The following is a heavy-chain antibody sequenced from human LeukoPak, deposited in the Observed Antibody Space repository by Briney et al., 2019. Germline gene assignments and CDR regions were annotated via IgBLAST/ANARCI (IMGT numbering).Heavy chain of an antibody. CDR1: GFTFSSYA. D-gene: IGHD2-15*01. Sequence: GGSLRLSCAASGFTFSSYAMHWVRQAPGKGLEYVSAISSNGGSTYYANSVKGRLTISRDNSKNTLYLQMGSLRAEDMAVYYCARPLGYCSGGSCLGLDYWGQGTLVTVSS. V-gene: IGHV3-64*01. CDR2: ISSNGGST. CDR3: ARPLGYCSGGSCLGLDY. J-gene: IGHJ4*02.